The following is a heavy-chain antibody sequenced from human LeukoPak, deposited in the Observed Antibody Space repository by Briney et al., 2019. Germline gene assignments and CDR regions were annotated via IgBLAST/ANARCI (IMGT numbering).Heavy chain of an antibody. J-gene: IGHJ4*02. CDR1: GYSITTSYF. D-gene: IGHD5-12*01. CDR2: ISHGAGT. V-gene: IGHV4-38-2*02. CDR3: ARDHDVWVAPYFDY. Sequence: SETLSLTCTVSGYSITTSYFWAWIRQPPGKGLEWIGSISHGAGTYYSPSLKSRVTMSLDTSKNQFSVNLNSVTAADTAVYYCARDHDVWVAPYFDYWGQGNLVSVSP.